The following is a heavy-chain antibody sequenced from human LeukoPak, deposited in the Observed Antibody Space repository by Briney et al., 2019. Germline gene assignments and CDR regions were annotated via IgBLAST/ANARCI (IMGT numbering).Heavy chain of an antibody. Sequence: GGSLRLSCAASGFTFSSYWMSWVRQAPGKGLEWVANIKQDGSEKYYVDSVKGRFTISRDNAKNSLYLQMNSLRAEDTAVYYCARDRAAAQKNYYYYGMDVWGQGTTVTVSS. V-gene: IGHV3-7*03. J-gene: IGHJ6*02. CDR3: ARDRAAAQKNYYYYGMDV. CDR2: IKQDGSEK. D-gene: IGHD6-6*01. CDR1: GFTFSSYW.